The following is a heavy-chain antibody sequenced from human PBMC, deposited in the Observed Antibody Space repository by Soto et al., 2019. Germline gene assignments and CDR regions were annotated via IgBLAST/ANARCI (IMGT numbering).Heavy chain of an antibody. CDR2: IRVHNGNT. CDR3: VRDLDGSGSYYTDY. J-gene: IGHJ4*02. CDR1: GYNFIYYG. Sequence: GASVKVSCKASGYNFIYYGITWVRQAPGQRLEWMGWIRVHNGNTNYAQKFQGRVTMTTDTSTSTAYMELRSLRSDDTAVYYCVRDLDGSGSYYTDYWGPGTLVTVSS. V-gene: IGHV1-18*01. D-gene: IGHD3-10*01.